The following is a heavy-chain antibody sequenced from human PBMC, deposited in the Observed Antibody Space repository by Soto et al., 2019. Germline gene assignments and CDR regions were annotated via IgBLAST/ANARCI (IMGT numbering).Heavy chain of an antibody. CDR2: IVVGSGNT. J-gene: IGHJ3*02. CDR1: GFTFTSSA. Sequence: GASVKVSCKASGFTFTSSAVQWVLQARGQRLEWIGWIVVGSGNTNYAQKFQERVTITRDMSTSTAYMELSSLRSEDTAVYYCAAPRAHLLCSIAFDIWGQGTMVTVSS. CDR3: AAPRAHLLCSIAFDI. D-gene: IGHD2-2*01. V-gene: IGHV1-58*01.